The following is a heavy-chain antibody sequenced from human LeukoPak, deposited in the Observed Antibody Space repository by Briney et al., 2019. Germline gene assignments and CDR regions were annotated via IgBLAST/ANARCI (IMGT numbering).Heavy chain of an antibody. D-gene: IGHD6-13*01. CDR1: GFAFNDCA. CDR3: AKGIGAGGAAY. Sequence: PGGSLRLSCAVSGFAFNDCAMHWVRHVPGKGLEWVSCISWNSGTIGYADSVKGRFTISRDNAKKSLYLQMNSLRPEDTAFYYCAKGIGAGGAAYWGQGTLVSVSS. V-gene: IGHV3-9*01. J-gene: IGHJ4*02. CDR2: ISWNSGTI.